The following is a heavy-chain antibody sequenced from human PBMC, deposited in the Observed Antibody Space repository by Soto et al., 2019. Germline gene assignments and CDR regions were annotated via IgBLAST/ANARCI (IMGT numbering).Heavy chain of an antibody. J-gene: IGHJ2*01. CDR3: AKTVGLGPFGHFTL. D-gene: IGHD1-26*01. V-gene: IGHV3-11*05. Sequence: QEQLVESGGGLVKPGGSLRLSCAASGFTFSDAYMSWIRQAPGKGLEGVSYISHTSHYMKYSDSMEGRFTVSRDNAKNSLYLHMNSLRAEDTDVYYCAKTVGLGPFGHFTLWGRGTLVIVSS. CDR2: ISHTSHYM. CDR1: GFTFSDAY.